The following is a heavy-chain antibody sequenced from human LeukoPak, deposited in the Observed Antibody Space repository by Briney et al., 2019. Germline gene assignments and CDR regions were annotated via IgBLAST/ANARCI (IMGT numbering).Heavy chain of an antibody. Sequence: ASVKVSCEASGYTFTSYGISWVRQAPGQGLEWMGWISAYNGNTNYAQKLQGRVTMTTDTSTSTAYMELRSLRSDDTAVYYCARDDRMDYYDSSGFVYYYYSMDVWGQGTTVTVSS. CDR2: ISAYNGNT. V-gene: IGHV1-18*01. CDR1: GYTFTSYG. CDR3: ARDDRMDYYDSSGFVYYYYSMDV. D-gene: IGHD3-22*01. J-gene: IGHJ6*02.